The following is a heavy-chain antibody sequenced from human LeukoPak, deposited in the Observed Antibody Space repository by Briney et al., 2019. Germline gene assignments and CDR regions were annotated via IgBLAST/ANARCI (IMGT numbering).Heavy chain of an antibody. V-gene: IGHV1-18*01. D-gene: IGHD6-13*01. CDR2: ISVYNGNT. CDR3: ARGAGSSSWFPGYFDY. Sequence: ASVKVSCKASGYTLRNYDISWVRQAPGQGLEWMGWISVYNGNTNYAQKLQGRVTMTTDTSTSTAYMELGSLKSDDTAMYYCARGAGSSSWFPGYFDYWGQGTLVTVSS. CDR1: GYTLRNYD. J-gene: IGHJ4*02.